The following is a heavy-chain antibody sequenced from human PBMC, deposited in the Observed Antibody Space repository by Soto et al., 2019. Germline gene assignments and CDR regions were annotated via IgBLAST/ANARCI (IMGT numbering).Heavy chain of an antibody. J-gene: IGHJ4*02. CDR2: ILYSGST. Sequence: SETLSLTCTVSGGSINRYYWSWIRQTPGKGLEWIGYILYSGSTNYNPSLKSRVTISVDMSENQFSLKLTSVTAADTAVYYCARHPSASGDYFDYWGQGTLVTVSS. CDR3: ARHPSASGDYFDY. CDR1: GGSINRYY. V-gene: IGHV4-59*08. D-gene: IGHD6-25*01.